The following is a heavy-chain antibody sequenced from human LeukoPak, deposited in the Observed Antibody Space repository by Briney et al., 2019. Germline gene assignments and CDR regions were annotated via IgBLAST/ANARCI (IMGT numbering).Heavy chain of an antibody. Sequence: PGGSLRLSCAASGFTFSSFSMNWVRQAPGKGLEWVSYISSSSSAIYYADSVKGRFTISRDNAKNSLYLQMNSLRAEDTAVYYCARDMTIFGVAYSFDYWGQGTLVTVSS. V-gene: IGHV3-48*01. CDR1: GFTFSSFS. CDR3: ARDMTIFGVAYSFDY. J-gene: IGHJ4*02. CDR2: ISSSSSAI. D-gene: IGHD3-3*01.